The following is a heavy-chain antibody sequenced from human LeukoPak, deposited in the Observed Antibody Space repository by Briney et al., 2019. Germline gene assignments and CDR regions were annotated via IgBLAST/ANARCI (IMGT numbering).Heavy chain of an antibody. CDR3: ARHGYPLIFDY. V-gene: IGHV4-39*01. J-gene: IGHJ4*02. CDR2: IYYSGST. Sequence: PSETLSLTCTVSGGSISSSSYYWGWIRQPPGKGLEWIGSIYYSGSTYYNPSLKSRVTISVDTSKNQFSLKLSSVTAADTAVYYCARHGYPLIFDYWGQGTLVTVSS. CDR1: GGSISSSSYY. D-gene: IGHD6-13*01.